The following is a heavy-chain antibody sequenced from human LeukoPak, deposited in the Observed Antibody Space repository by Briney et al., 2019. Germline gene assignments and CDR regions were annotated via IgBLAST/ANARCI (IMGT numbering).Heavy chain of an antibody. D-gene: IGHD4-23*01. CDR2: TGGRGVTT. J-gene: IGHJ3*02. CDR3: AKSAYGGIFDAFDI. Sequence: GGSLRLSCAASGFTFSTYALNWVRQAPGKGLAWVSATGGRGVTTYYADSVKGRFTISRDNSKSTLYPQMNSLRAEDTAVYYCAKSAYGGIFDAFDIWGQGTMVTVSS. V-gene: IGHV3-23*01. CDR1: GFTFSTYA.